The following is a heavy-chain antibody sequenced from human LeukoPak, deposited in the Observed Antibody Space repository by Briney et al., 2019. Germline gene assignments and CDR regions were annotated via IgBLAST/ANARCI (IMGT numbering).Heavy chain of an antibody. V-gene: IGHV3-23*01. D-gene: IGHD4-17*01. Sequence: GGSLRLSCAASGFTFSSYAMSWVRQAPGKGLKWVSTISGGGGNTNYADSVKGRFTISRDNPKNTLYLQMNSLRAEDTAVYYCAKVGGDSDYYYYYMDVWGKGTTVTVSS. CDR3: AKVGGDSDYYYYYMDV. CDR1: GFTFSSYA. J-gene: IGHJ6*03. CDR2: ISGGGGNT.